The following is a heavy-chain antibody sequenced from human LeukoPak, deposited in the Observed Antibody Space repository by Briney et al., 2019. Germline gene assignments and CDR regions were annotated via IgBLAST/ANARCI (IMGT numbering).Heavy chain of an antibody. D-gene: IGHD6-6*01. V-gene: IGHV1-69*13. CDR1: GGTFSSYA. Sequence: ASVKVSCKASGGTFSSYAISWVRQAPGQGLEWMGGIIPIFGTTNYAQKFQGRVTITADESTSTAYMELSSLRSEDTAVYYCARDLLPSRQGDSSSSSWFDPWGQGTLVTVSS. CDR2: IIPIFGTT. J-gene: IGHJ5*02. CDR3: ARDLLPSRQGDSSSSSWFDP.